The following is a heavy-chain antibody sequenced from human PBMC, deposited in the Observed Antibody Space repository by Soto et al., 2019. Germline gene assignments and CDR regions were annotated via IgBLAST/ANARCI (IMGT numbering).Heavy chain of an antibody. V-gene: IGHV1-69*01. Sequence: QVQLVQSGAEVKKPGSSVKVSCKASGGTFSSYAISWVRQAPGQGLEWMGGIIPIFGTANYAQKFQGRVTITADESTSTAYMELSSLRSEDTAVYYCANKYYDILTGRYYYGMDVWGQGTTVTVSS. CDR2: IIPIFGTA. CDR3: ANKYYDILTGRYYYGMDV. D-gene: IGHD3-9*01. CDR1: GGTFSSYA. J-gene: IGHJ6*02.